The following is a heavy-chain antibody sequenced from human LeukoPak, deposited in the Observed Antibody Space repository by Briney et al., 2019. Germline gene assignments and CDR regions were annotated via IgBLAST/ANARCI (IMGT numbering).Heavy chain of an antibody. J-gene: IGHJ6*02. CDR3: ARDRPMIGNYYYGMDV. CDR1: GFTFSSYA. CDR2: IYSGGST. V-gene: IGHV3-53*01. Sequence: GGSLRLSCAASGFTFSSYAMSWVRQAPGKGLEWVSVIYSGGSTYYADSVKGRFTISRDNSKNTLYLQMNSLRAEDTAVYYCARDRPMIGNYYYGMDVWGQGTTVTVSS. D-gene: IGHD3-22*01.